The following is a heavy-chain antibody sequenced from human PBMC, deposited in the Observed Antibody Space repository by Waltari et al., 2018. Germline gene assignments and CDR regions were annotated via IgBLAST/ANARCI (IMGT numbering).Heavy chain of an antibody. CDR3: AREFRQTSGDYGWFDP. D-gene: IGHD4-17*01. Sequence: QVQLQESGSGLVKPAQTLSLTCTGSDGSISSRDYSWSWIRQPPGQDLEWLGYIYHIGSAYYSPSLKSRATISLDRSKNQFSLRLNSVTATDTAVYYCAREFRQTSGDYGWFDPWGQGILVTVSS. CDR2: IYHIGSA. CDR1: DGSISSRDYS. V-gene: IGHV4-30-2*01. J-gene: IGHJ5*02.